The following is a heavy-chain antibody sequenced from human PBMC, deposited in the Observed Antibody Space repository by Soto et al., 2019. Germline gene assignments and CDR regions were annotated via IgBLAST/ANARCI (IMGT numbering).Heavy chain of an antibody. Sequence: GASVKVSCKASGYTFTGYYMHWVRQAPGQGLEWMGWINPNSGGTNYAQKFQGRVTMTRDTSISTAYMALSRLRSDDTAVYYCARDPQRGYSGYDGYWGQGTLVTVSS. CDR3: ARDPQRGYSGYDGY. CDR2: INPNSGGT. CDR1: GYTFTGYY. J-gene: IGHJ4*02. V-gene: IGHV1-2*02. D-gene: IGHD5-12*01.